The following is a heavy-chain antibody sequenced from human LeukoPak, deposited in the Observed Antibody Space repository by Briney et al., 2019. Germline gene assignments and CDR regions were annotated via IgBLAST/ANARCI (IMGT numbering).Heavy chain of an antibody. D-gene: IGHD3-22*01. J-gene: IGHJ1*01. CDR2: ITWNGGYT. CDR3: AGTYYYDSSGFYPEFFQH. V-gene: IGHV3-20*04. Sequence: PGGSLRLSCAASGFIFDDYGMTWVRQAPGKGLEWVSGITWNGGYTGYADSVKGRFTIPRDNAKNSLYLQMNSLRAEDTALYYCAGTYYYDSSGFYPEFFQHWGQGTLVIISS. CDR1: GFIFDDYG.